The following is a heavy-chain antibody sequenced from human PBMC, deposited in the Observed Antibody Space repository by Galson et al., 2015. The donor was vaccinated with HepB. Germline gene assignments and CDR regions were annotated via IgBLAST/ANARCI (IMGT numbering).Heavy chain of an antibody. CDR2: IIPIFGTA. J-gene: IGHJ4*02. D-gene: IGHD3-10*01. CDR3: ARGGLLWFGEFHIGGYFDY. CDR1: GGTFSSYA. Sequence: SVKVSCKASGGTFSSYAISWVRQAPGQGLEWMGGIIPIFGTANYAQKFQGRVTITADESTSTAYMELSSLRSEDTAVYYCARGGLLWFGEFHIGGYFDYWGQGTLVTVSS. V-gene: IGHV1-69*13.